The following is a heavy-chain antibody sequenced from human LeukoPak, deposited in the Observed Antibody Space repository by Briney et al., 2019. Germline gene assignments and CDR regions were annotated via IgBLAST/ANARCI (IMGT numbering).Heavy chain of an antibody. CDR1: GGSFSGYY. D-gene: IGHD4-11*01. V-gene: IGHV4-34*01. CDR2: INHSGST. CDR3: ARHLGPYDYSFDY. Sequence: PSETLSLTCAVYGGSFSGYYWSWIRQPPGKGLEWIGEINHSGSTNYNPSLKSRVTISVDTSKNQFSLKLSSVTAADTAVYYCARHLGPYDYSFDYWGQGTLVTVSS. J-gene: IGHJ4*02.